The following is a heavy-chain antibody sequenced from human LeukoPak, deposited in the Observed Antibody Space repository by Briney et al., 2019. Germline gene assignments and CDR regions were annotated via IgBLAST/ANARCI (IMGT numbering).Heavy chain of an antibody. V-gene: IGHV4-61*02. J-gene: IGHJ3*02. CDR3: ARDNDYHDSSGYYSLRAFDI. D-gene: IGHD3-22*01. CDR2: IYSSGST. Sequence: SETLSLTCTVSGGSISSASYYWSWIRQPAGKGLEWIGRIYSSGSTNYNPSVKSRVTISVDTSMNHFSLKLSSVTAADTAVYYCARDNDYHDSSGYYSLRAFDIWGQGTMVTVSS. CDR1: GGSISSASYY.